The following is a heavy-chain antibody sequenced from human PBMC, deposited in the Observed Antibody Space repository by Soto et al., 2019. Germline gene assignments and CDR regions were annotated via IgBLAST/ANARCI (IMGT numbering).Heavy chain of an antibody. V-gene: IGHV4-30-2*01. CDR3: ARATFWSGNVDWFDT. D-gene: IGHD3-3*01. Sequence: SETLSLTCAVSGGSISSGGYSWSWIRQPPGKGLEWIGFVYHSGSTYYNPSLKSRVTISIDKSKNQFSLKLSSLTAADTAVYYCARATFWSGNVDWFDTWGQGTLVTVSS. CDR2: VYHSGST. CDR1: GGSISSGGYS. J-gene: IGHJ5*02.